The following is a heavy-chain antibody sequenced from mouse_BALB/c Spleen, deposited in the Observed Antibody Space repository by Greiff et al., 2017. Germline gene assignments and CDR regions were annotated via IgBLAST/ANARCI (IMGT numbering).Heavy chain of an antibody. D-gene: IGHD3-1*01. CDR1: SYTFTSYW. CDR3: ARSGTVAWFAY. Sequence: VQLQQSGAELAKPGASVKMSCKASSYTFTSYWMHWVKQRPGQGLEWIGYINPSTGYTEYNQKFKDKATLTADKSSSTAYMQLSSLTSEDSAVYYCARSGTVAWFAYWGQGTLVTVSA. V-gene: IGHV1-7*01. J-gene: IGHJ3*01. CDR2: INPSTGYT.